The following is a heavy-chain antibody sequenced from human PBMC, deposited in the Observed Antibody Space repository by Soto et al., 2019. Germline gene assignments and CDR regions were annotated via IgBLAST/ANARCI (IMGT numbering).Heavy chain of an antibody. CDR1: GFTVSSNY. V-gene: IGHV3-53*01. CDR2: IYSGGST. CDR3: ARDNYGDYGSGDY. Sequence: GGSLRLSSAASGFTVSSNYMSWVRQAPGKGLEWVSVIYSGGSTYYADSVKGRFTISRDNSKNTLYLQMNSLRAEDTAVYYCARDNYGDYGSGDYWGQGTLVTVSS. D-gene: IGHD4-17*01. J-gene: IGHJ4*02.